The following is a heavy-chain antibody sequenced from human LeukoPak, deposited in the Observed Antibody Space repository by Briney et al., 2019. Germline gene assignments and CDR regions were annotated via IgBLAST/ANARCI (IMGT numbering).Heavy chain of an antibody. J-gene: IGHJ4*02. CDR3: TRVAADSNGWYQFDS. D-gene: IGHD6-19*01. Sequence: GGSLRLSCAASGFNVSSNYMGWVRQAPGKGLEWVSFMNSGGGTNFADSVKGRFTISRDNSKNTMYIQMYSLRAEDTAVYYCTRVAADSNGWYQFDSWGQGTLVTVSS. V-gene: IGHV3-66*01. CDR1: GFNVSSNY. CDR2: MNSGGGT.